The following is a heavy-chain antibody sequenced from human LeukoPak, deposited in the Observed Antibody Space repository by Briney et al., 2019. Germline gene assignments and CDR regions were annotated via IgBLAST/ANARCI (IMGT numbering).Heavy chain of an antibody. V-gene: IGHV4-59*08. CDR1: GGSISNFY. CDR2: ISYSGGT. J-gene: IGHJ5*02. D-gene: IGHD3-3*01. CDR3: ARHVPSDDFWSGFYVFDP. Sequence: PSETLSLTCNVSGGSISNFYWSWIRQAPGKGLEWIGYISYSGGTNYNPPLKSRVTISLDMSANQFSLSLSSVTAADTAMYYCARHVPSDDFWSGFYVFDPWGQGTLVTVSS.